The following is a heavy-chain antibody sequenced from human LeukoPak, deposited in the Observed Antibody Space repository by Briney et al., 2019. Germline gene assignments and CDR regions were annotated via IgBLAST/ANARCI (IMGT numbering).Heavy chain of an antibody. CDR2: INHSGSA. V-gene: IGHV4-34*01. Sequence: SETLSLTCAVYGGSFSGYYWSWTRQPPGKGLEWIGEINHSGSANYNPSLKSRVTISVDTSKNQFSLKLSSVTAADTAVYYCARVTGATSDSTTRILDYWGQGTLVTVSS. CDR1: GGSFSGYY. CDR3: ARVTGATSDSTTRILDY. J-gene: IGHJ4*02. D-gene: IGHD1-26*01.